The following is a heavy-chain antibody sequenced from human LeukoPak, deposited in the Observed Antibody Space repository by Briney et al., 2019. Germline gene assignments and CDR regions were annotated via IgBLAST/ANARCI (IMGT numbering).Heavy chain of an antibody. Sequence: ASVKVSCKASGYTFTSYGISWVRQAPGQGLEWMGWISAYNGNTNYAQKLQGRVTMTTDTSTSTAYMELRSLRSDDTAVYYCARLSGPDCSSTSCYTTDYWGQGTLVTVSS. V-gene: IGHV1-18*01. CDR1: GYTFTSYG. CDR2: ISAYNGNT. CDR3: ARLSGPDCSSTSCYTTDY. D-gene: IGHD2-2*02. J-gene: IGHJ4*02.